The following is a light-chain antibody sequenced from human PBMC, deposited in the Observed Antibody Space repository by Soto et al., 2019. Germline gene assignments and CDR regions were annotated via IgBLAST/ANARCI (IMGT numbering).Light chain of an antibody. Sequence: EIVLTQSPGILSLSPGEGVTLSCRASQSINSNFLAWYQQKPGQAPRLLFYGASTRATGVSDRFSGSGSETDFSLTISRLEPEDFAIYYCQLFGRSPTFGPGTKVHIK. V-gene: IGKV3-20*01. CDR1: QSINSNF. CDR2: GAS. J-gene: IGKJ3*01. CDR3: QLFGRSPT.